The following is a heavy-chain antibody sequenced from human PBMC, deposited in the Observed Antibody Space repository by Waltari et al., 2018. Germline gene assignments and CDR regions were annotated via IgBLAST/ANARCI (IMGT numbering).Heavy chain of an antibody. CDR2: MNPNSGNT. D-gene: IGHD6-19*01. Sequence: QVQLVQSGAEVKKPGASVKVSCKASGYTFTSYDINWVRQATGQGLEWMGWMNPNSGNTGYAQKFQGRVTMTRNTSISTAYRELSSLRSEDTAVYYCARKRQWLVLAYYYGMDVWGQGTTVTVSS. V-gene: IGHV1-8*01. CDR1: GYTFTSYD. CDR3: ARKRQWLVLAYYYGMDV. J-gene: IGHJ6*02.